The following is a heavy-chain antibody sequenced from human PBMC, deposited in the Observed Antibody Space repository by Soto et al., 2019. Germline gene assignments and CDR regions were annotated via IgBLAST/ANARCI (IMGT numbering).Heavy chain of an antibody. V-gene: IGHV4-34*01. CDR2: INHSGST. J-gene: IGHJ5*02. CDR3: ARDYYDSSGNYFERGP. CDR1: GGSFNGYY. D-gene: IGHD3-22*01. Sequence: SETLSLSCAVYGGSFNGYYWSWIRQPPGKGLEWIGEINHSGSTNYNPSLKSRVTISVDTSKNQFSLKLSSVTAADTAVYYCARDYYDSSGNYFERGPLVQGRLVT.